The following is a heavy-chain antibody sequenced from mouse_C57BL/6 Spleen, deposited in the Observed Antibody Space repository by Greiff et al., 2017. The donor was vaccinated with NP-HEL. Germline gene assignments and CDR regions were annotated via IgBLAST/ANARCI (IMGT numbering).Heavy chain of an antibody. Sequence: VQLQQSGPELVKPGASVKISCKASGYAFSSSWMNWVKQRPGKGLEWIGRIYPGDGDTNYNGKFKGKATLTADKSSSTAYMQLSSLTSEDSAVYCCARAGDYYGRGFAYWGQGTLVTVSA. D-gene: IGHD1-1*01. CDR2: IYPGDGDT. V-gene: IGHV1-82*01. CDR1: GYAFSSSW. CDR3: ARAGDYYGRGFAY. J-gene: IGHJ3*01.